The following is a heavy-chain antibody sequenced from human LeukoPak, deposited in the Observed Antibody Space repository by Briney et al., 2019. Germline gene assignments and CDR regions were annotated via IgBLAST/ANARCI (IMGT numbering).Heavy chain of an antibody. J-gene: IGHJ4*02. V-gene: IGHV1-69*05. CDR2: IIPIFGTA. D-gene: IGHD3-22*01. Sequence: WASVKVSCKASGGTFSSYAISWVRQAPGQGLEWMGGIIPIFGTANYAQKFQGRVTITTDESMSTAYMELSSLRSEDTAVYYCAVDYYDSSGYYHFDYWGQGTLVTVSS. CDR3: AVDYYDSSGYYHFDY. CDR1: GGTFSSYA.